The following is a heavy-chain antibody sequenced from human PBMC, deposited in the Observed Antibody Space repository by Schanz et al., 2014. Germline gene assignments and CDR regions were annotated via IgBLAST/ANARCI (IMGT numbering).Heavy chain of an antibody. J-gene: IGHJ4*02. CDR3: ARAFGGYGAAGALDY. CDR2: IIPILGIA. D-gene: IGHD5-12*01. Sequence: QVQLVQSEAEVKKPGSSVKVSCKASGGTFSSYTISWVRQAPGQGLEWMGRIIPILGIANYAQNFQGRVTITADKSTSTAYKELTSLTAEDTAVYCGARAFGGYGAAGALDYWGQGTLVTVSS. CDR1: GGTFSSYT. V-gene: IGHV1-69*02.